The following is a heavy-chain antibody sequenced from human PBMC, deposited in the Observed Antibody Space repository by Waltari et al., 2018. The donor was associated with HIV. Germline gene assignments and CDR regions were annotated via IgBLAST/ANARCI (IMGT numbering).Heavy chain of an antibody. Sequence: QVQLVQSGAEVKKPGASVKVSCTASGYTFTSYGISWVRQAPGQGREWMGWISAYNGNTNYAQKLQCRVTMTTDTSTSTAYMELRSLRSDDTAVYYCARVKGYCSGGSCSPIDYWGQGTLVTVSS. V-gene: IGHV1-18*01. CDR3: ARVKGYCSGGSCSPIDY. CDR2: ISAYNGNT. D-gene: IGHD2-15*01. J-gene: IGHJ4*02. CDR1: GYTFTSYG.